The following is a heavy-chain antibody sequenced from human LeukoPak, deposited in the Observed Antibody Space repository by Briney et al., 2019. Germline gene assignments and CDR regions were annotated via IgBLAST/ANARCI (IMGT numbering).Heavy chain of an antibody. CDR2: ISTTGANT. Sequence: GGSLRLSCAASGFTFSTYAMSWVRQAPGKGLEWVSTISTTGANTYYADSVKGRFTISRDNSKNTQFLQMNSLRGEDTAAYYCLGYCSGGSCYSGAHWGQGTLVTVSP. CDR3: LGYCSGGSCYSGAH. J-gene: IGHJ4*02. CDR1: GFTFSTYA. V-gene: IGHV3-23*01. D-gene: IGHD2-15*01.